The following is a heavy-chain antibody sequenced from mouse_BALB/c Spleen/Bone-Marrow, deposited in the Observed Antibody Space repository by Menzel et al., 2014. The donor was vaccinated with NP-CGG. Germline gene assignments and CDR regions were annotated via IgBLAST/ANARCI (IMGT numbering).Heavy chain of an antibody. D-gene: IGHD4-1*01. CDR1: GYTFTDYN. V-gene: IGHV1S29*02. CDR2: TYPYNGGTGGT. CDR3: ARELGGAY. J-gene: IGHJ3*01. Sequence: VQLQQSGPELVKPGASMKISCKASGYTFTDYNMHWVKQSHGKSLEWIGYTYPYNGGTGGTGYNQKFKSKAILTVDKSSSTAYMELRSLTSEDSAVYYCARELGGAYWGQGTLVTVSA.